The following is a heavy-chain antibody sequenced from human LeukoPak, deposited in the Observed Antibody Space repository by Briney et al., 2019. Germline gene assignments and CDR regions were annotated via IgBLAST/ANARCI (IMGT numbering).Heavy chain of an antibody. J-gene: IGHJ4*02. Sequence: PGGSLRLSCAASGFTFSSYSMNWVRQAPGKGLEWVSSISSSSSYIYYADSVKGRFTISRDNAKNSLYLQMNSLRAEDTAVYYCARGSNYYDSSGYPFDYWGQGTLVTVSS. CDR1: GFTFSSYS. V-gene: IGHV3-21*01. CDR2: ISSSSSYI. CDR3: ARGSNYYDSSGYPFDY. D-gene: IGHD3-22*01.